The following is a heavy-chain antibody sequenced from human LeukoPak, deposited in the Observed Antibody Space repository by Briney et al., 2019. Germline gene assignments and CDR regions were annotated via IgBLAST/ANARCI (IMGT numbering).Heavy chain of an antibody. CDR1: GFTFSSYA. J-gene: IGHJ4*02. CDR3: AKAVPYYYGSRHFDY. V-gene: IGHV3-23*01. Sequence: GGSLRLSCAASGFTFSSYAMSWARQAPGKGLEWVSAISGSGGSTYYADSVKGRFTISRDNSKNTLYLQMNSLRAEDTAVYYCAKAVPYYYGSRHFDYWGQGTLVTVSS. CDR2: ISGSGGST. D-gene: IGHD3-10*01.